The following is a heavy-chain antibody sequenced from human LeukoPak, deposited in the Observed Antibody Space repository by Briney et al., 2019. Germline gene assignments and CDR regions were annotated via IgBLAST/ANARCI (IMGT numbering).Heavy chain of an antibody. J-gene: IGHJ6*03. CDR1: GYTFTGYY. V-gene: IGHV1-2*02. CDR2: INPNSGGT. Sequence: ASVKVSCKASGYTFTGYYMHWVRQAPGQGLEWMGWINPNSGGTNYAQKFQGRVTMTRDTSISTAYMELSRLRSEDTAVYYCAIRLWELLPTGDYYYYYMDVWGKGTTVTISS. D-gene: IGHD1-26*01. CDR3: AIRLWELLPTGDYYYYYMDV.